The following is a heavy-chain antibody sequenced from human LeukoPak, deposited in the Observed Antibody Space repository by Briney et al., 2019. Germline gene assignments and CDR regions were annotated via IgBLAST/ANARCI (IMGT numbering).Heavy chain of an antibody. CDR1: GFTFTNYL. Sequence: GGSLRLSCAASGFTFTNYLMGWVRQAPGKGLEWVANIKQDGREKYYVDSVKGRFTISRDNAKDSLYLQMNSLRVEDTALYYCARLYLDSSLFDFRGQGTLVTVSS. J-gene: IGHJ4*02. D-gene: IGHD2-21*01. CDR2: IKQDGREK. V-gene: IGHV3-7*01. CDR3: ARLYLDSSLFDF.